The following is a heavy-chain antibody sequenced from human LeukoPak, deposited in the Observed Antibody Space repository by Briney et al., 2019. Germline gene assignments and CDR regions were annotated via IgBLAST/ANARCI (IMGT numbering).Heavy chain of an antibody. CDR2: IYYSGNT. V-gene: IGHV4-59*01. Sequence: GSLRLSCQASGFTFYMYAMSWIRQPPGKGLEWIGYIYYSGNTNYNPSLKSRVTISVDTSKNQFSLKLSSVTAADTAVYYCARDLRWFGSNDAFDIWGQGTMVTVSS. CDR3: ARDLRWFGSNDAFDI. CDR1: GFTFYMYA. D-gene: IGHD3-10*01. J-gene: IGHJ3*02.